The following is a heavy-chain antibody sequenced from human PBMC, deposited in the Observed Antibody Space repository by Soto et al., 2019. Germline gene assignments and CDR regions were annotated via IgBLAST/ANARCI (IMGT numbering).Heavy chain of an antibody. J-gene: IGHJ6*02. CDR1: GGTFSSYA. D-gene: IGHD3-3*01. CDR2: IIPIFGTA. Sequence: QVQLVQSGAEVKKPGSSVKVSCKASGGTFSSYAISWVRQAPGQGLEWMGGIIPIFGTANYAQKFQGRVTITADESTSTAYMELSSLRSEDTVVYYCARVSGDYDFWSGYSMDVWGQGTTVTVSS. V-gene: IGHV1-69*01. CDR3: ARVSGDYDFWSGYSMDV.